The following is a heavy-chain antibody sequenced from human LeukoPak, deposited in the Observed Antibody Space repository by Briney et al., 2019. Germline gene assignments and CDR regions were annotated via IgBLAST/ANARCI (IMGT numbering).Heavy chain of an antibody. Sequence: SETLSLTCTVSGYSISSGYYWGWIRQPPGKGLEWIGSIYHSGSTYYNPSLKSRVTISVDTSKNQFSLKLSSVPAADTAVYYCAREGIAARPYWFDPWGQGTLVTVSS. V-gene: IGHV4-38-2*02. CDR3: AREGIAARPYWFDP. CDR1: GYSISSGYY. J-gene: IGHJ5*02. CDR2: IYHSGST. D-gene: IGHD6-6*01.